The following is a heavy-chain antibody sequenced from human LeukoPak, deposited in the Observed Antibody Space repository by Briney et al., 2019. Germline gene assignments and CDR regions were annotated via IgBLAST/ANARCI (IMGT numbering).Heavy chain of an antibody. CDR3: ARGSRDSSSSRDFDY. D-gene: IGHD6-13*01. CDR1: GGSISSSSYY. CDR2: IYYSGST. J-gene: IGHJ4*02. V-gene: IGHV4-39*07. Sequence: PSETLSLTCTDSGGSISSSSYYWGWIRQPPGKGLEWIGSIYYSGSTYYNPSLKSRVTISVDTSKNQFSLKLSSVTAADTAVYYCARGSRDSSSSRDFDYWGQGTLVTVSS.